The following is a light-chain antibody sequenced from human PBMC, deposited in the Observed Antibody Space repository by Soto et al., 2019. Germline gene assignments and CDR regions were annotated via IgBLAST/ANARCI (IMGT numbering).Light chain of an antibody. Sequence: EVVLTQSPGTLYLARGERATLSCRASQFLSSYLAWYQQKPGQPPRLLIYDTSNRATGIPARFSGSRSGTDFTLTISSLEPEDFGVYFCHQRNKFGHGTRLEIK. CDR2: DTS. V-gene: IGKV3-11*01. CDR1: QFLSSY. CDR3: HQRNK. J-gene: IGKJ5*01.